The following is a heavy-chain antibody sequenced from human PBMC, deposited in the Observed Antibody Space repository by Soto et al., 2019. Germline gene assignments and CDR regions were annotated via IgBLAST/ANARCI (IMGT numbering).Heavy chain of an antibody. V-gene: IGHV4-39*01. CDR2: IYYSGST. CDR3: ARQIRDIVVVPAAIGGYYFDY. CDR1: GGSISSSSYY. J-gene: IGHJ4*02. D-gene: IGHD2-2*01. Sequence: SETLSLTCTVSGGSISSSSYYWGWIRQPPGKGLEWIGSIYYSGSTYYNPSLKSRVTISVDTSKNQFSLNLSSVTAADTAVYYCARQIRDIVVVPAAIGGYYFDYWGQGTLVTVSS.